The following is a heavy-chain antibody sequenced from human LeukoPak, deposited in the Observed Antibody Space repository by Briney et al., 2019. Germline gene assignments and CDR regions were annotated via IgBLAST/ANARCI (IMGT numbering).Heavy chain of an antibody. J-gene: IGHJ4*02. D-gene: IGHD2-21*01. Sequence: SVKVSCKASGGTFSSYAISWVRQAPGQGLEWMGGITPIFGTANYAQKFQGRVTITADESTSTAYMELSSLRSEDTAVYYCASGEYCGGDCYSDYWGQGTLVTVSS. CDR2: ITPIFGTA. V-gene: IGHV1-69*13. CDR1: GGTFSSYA. CDR3: ASGEYCGGDCYSDY.